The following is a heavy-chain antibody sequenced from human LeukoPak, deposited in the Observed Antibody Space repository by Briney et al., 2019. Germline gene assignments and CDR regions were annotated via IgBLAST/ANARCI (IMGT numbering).Heavy chain of an antibody. Sequence: ASVKVSCKASGYTFNSYSINWVRQAPGQGLEWMGWINPNSGGTNYAQKFQGRVTMTRDTPISTAYMELSRLRSDDTAVYYCARDLGGYSYGSDYWGQGTLVTVSS. CDR1: GYTFNSYS. CDR3: ARDLGGYSYGSDY. J-gene: IGHJ4*02. D-gene: IGHD5-18*01. CDR2: INPNSGGT. V-gene: IGHV1-2*02.